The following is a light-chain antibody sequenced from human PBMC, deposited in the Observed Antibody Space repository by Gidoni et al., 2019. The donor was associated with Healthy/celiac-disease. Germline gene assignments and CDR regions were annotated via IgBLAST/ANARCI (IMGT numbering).Light chain of an antibody. CDR1: QSVSSSY. CDR2: GAS. J-gene: IGKJ2*01. CDR3: QQYGSSPYT. V-gene: IGKV3-20*01. Sequence: EIVLTQSPGTLSLSPWERATLACRASQSVSSSYLAWYQQKPGQAPRLLIYGASSRATGIPYRFSGSGSGTDFTITISRLEPEDVAVYYWQQYGSSPYTFGQGTKLEIK.